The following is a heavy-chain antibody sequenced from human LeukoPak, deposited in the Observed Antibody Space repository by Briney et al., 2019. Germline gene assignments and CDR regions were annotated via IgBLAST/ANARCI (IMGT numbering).Heavy chain of an antibody. D-gene: IGHD3-3*01. Sequence: SETLSLTCTVSGGSISSDYWSWIRQPPGKGLEYIGFIYSSGTSNYNPSLKSRVTMSVDTSKIQLSLKPRSVTAADTAVYYCARGMYDLQLGAWFDPWGRGTLVTVSS. CDR3: ARGMYDLQLGAWFDP. CDR1: GGSISSDY. J-gene: IGHJ5*02. V-gene: IGHV4-59*01. CDR2: IYSSGTS.